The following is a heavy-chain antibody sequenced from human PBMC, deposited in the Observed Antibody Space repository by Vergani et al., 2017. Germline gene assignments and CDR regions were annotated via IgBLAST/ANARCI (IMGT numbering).Heavy chain of an antibody. Sequence: VQLVQSGAEVKKPGESLKISCKGSGYSFTSYWIGWVRQPPGKGLEWIGEIYHSGSTNYNPSLKSRVTISVDKSKNQFSLKLSSVTAADTAVYYCARDSGRSISGSYYPFDYWGQGTLVTVSS. CDR1: GYSFTSYW. CDR2: IYHSGST. V-gene: IGHV4-4*02. CDR3: ARDSGRSISGSYYPFDY. D-gene: IGHD1-26*01. J-gene: IGHJ4*02.